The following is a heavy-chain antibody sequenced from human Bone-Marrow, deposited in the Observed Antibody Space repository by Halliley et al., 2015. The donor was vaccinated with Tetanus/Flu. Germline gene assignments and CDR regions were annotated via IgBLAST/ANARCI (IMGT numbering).Heavy chain of an antibody. CDR2: IYSGGST. CDR1: GFTVSSSY. J-gene: IGHJ4*02. CDR3: ARTSYSVYFFDY. Sequence: QLVQSGGGLIQPGGPLRLSCAASGFTVSSSYMSWVRQAPGKGLEWVSVIYSGGSTYYTDSVKGRFTISRDNSKNTLYLQMDSLRAEDTAVYYCARTSYSVYFFDYWGQGTLVTVSS. V-gene: IGHV3-53*01. D-gene: IGHD2-21*01.